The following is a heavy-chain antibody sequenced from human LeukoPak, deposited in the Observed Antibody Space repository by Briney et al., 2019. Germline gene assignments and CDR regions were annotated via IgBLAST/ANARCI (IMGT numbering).Heavy chain of an antibody. V-gene: IGHV3-74*01. CDR2: INSDGSST. CDR1: GFTFSSYW. Sequence: GGSLRLSCAASGFTFSSYWMHWVRQAPGKGLVWVSRINSDGSSTCYADSVKGRFTISRDNAKNTLYLQMNSLRAEDTAVYYCARESGTDAFDIWGQGTMVTVSS. CDR3: ARESGTDAFDI. J-gene: IGHJ3*02. D-gene: IGHD1-1*01.